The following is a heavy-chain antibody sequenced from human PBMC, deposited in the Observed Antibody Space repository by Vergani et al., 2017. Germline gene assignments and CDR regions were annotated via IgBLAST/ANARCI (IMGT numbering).Heavy chain of an antibody. V-gene: IGHV4-59*01. Sequence: QVQLQESGPGLVKPSETLSLTCTVSGGSISSYYWSWIRQPPGKGLEWMGGISAYNGNTNYAQKLQGRVPMTTDTSTSTAYMELRSLRSDDTAVYYCARVWLGGPSAVDIWGQGTMVTVSS. CDR2: SAYNGNT. CDR1: GGSISSYY. J-gene: IGHJ3*02. CDR3: ARVWLGGPSAVDI. D-gene: IGHD3-10*01.